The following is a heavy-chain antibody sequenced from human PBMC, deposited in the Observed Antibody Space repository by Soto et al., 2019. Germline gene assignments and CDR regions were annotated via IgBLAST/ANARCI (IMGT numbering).Heavy chain of an antibody. Sequence: GASVKVSFKASGGTFSSYSISWVRQAPGQGLEWMGGIIPIFGTANYAQKFQGRVTITADKSTSPAYMELSSLRSEDTAVYYCARDLGPLCSGGSCYHNWFDPWGQGTLVTVSS. CDR2: IIPIFGTA. CDR1: GGTFSSYS. V-gene: IGHV1-69*06. D-gene: IGHD2-15*01. J-gene: IGHJ5*02. CDR3: ARDLGPLCSGGSCYHNWFDP.